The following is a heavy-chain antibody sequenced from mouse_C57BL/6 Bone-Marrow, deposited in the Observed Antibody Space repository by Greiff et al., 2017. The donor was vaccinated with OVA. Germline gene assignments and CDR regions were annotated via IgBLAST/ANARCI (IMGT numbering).Heavy chain of an antibody. Sequence: QVQLKQSGAELVRPGASVTLSCKASGYTFTDYEMHWVKQTPVHGLEWIGAIDPETGGTAYNQKFKGKAILTADKSSSTAYMELRSLTSEDSAVYYCTRLLWLRRRYFDVWGTGTTVTVSS. CDR2: IDPETGGT. D-gene: IGHD2-2*01. J-gene: IGHJ1*03. V-gene: IGHV1-15*01. CDR1: GYTFTDYE. CDR3: TRLLWLRRRYFDV.